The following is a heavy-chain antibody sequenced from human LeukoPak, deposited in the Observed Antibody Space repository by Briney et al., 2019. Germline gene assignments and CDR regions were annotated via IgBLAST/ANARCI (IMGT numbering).Heavy chain of an antibody. CDR1: GYTFTSYA. CDR2: INAGNGNT. Sequence: ASVKVSCKASGYTFTSYAMHWVRQAPGQRLEWMGWINAGNGNTKYSQKFQGRVTITRDTSASTAYMELSSLRSEDTAVYYCAREFGYCSSTSCGDFDYWGQGTLVTVSP. V-gene: IGHV1-3*01. J-gene: IGHJ4*02. CDR3: AREFGYCSSTSCGDFDY. D-gene: IGHD2-2*03.